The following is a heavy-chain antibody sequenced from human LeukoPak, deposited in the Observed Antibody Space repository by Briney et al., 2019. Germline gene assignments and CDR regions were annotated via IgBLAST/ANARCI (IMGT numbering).Heavy chain of an antibody. V-gene: IGHV3-33*08. CDR3: ARAGLEGAFDI. Sequence: PGGSLRLSCVASGFTFSNYWMHWVRQAPGKGPEWVAVIWYDGSNKYYADSVKGRFTISRDNSKNTLYLQMNSLRAEDTAVYYCARAGLEGAFDIWGQGTMVTVSS. D-gene: IGHD1-1*01. CDR1: GFTFSNYW. J-gene: IGHJ3*02. CDR2: IWYDGSNK.